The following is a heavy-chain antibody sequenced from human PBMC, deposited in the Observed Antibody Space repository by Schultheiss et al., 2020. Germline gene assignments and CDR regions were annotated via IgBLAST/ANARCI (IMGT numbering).Heavy chain of an antibody. CDR3: TTDVRWELQYYFGR. J-gene: IGHJ4*02. D-gene: IGHD1-26*01. V-gene: IGHV3-15*01. CDR1: GFTFSNAW. CDR2: IKPRTEGGTT. Sequence: GESLKISCTASGFTFSNAWMSWVRQTPGKGLEWVGHIKPRTEGGTTDYGTPMKGRFTISRDDSENTLYLQMNSLKTEDTAVYYCTTDVRWELQYYFGRWGQGTLVTVSS.